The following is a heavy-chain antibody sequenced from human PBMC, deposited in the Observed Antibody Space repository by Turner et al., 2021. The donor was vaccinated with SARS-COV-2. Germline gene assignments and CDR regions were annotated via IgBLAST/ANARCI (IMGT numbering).Heavy chain of an antibody. J-gene: IGHJ4*01. CDR3: SKDLVWDLYF. Sequence: QVQLVESGGGVDQPGRSLRLSCAATGFSFRSYGMQWVRQVHGKWRDGVACIVYDGRQTSYADSVKGRFTISRDNTKNTLYLQMIVLRTDVTALYYCSKDLVWDLYF. CDR2: IVYDGRQT. CDR1: GFSFRSYG. D-gene: IGHD1-26*01. V-gene: IGHV3-30*02.